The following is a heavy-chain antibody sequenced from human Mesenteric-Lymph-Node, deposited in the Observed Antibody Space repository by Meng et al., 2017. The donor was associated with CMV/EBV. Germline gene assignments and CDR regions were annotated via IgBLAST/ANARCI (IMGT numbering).Heavy chain of an antibody. CDR1: GYTFTGYY. CDR2: INPNSGGT. J-gene: IGHJ6*02. D-gene: IGHD3-3*01. Sequence: ASVKVSCKASGYTFTGYYMHWVRQAPGQGLEWMGWINPNSGGTNYDQKFQGRVTMTRDTSISTAYMVLSRLRSDDTAIYYCARAYDFLSGPWVDTFYGLDVWGQGTTVTVSS. CDR3: ARAYDFLSGPWVDTFYGLDV. V-gene: IGHV1-2*02.